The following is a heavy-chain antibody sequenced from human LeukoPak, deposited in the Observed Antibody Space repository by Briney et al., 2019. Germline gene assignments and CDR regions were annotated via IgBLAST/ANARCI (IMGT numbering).Heavy chain of an antibody. CDR2: ISDSGADT. CDR1: GFTFSSSV. D-gene: IGHD5-24*01. CDR3: AKSRDDYTYVPIFDY. V-gene: IGHV3-23*01. Sequence: GGSLRLSFAAYGFTFSSSVMSWVRHAPGKGLEWVSSISDSGADTYYADSVKGRFTISRDNSKNTLYLQMNSLRAEDTAVYYCAKSRDDYTYVPIFDYWGHGTLVTVSS. J-gene: IGHJ5*01.